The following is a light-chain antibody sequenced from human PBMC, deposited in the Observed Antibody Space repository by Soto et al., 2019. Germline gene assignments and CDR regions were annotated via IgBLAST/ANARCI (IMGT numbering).Light chain of an antibody. Sequence: SIFTPSPATLSLAQGERATLSCRASQSVRNYLVWYQQKPGQAPRLLIYDTSNRATDIPARFSGSGSGTDFTLTISSLQPEDFATYYCQQSYSTQITFGQGTRLEIK. CDR1: QSVRNY. J-gene: IGKJ5*01. V-gene: IGKV3-11*01. CDR2: DTS. CDR3: QQSYSTQIT.